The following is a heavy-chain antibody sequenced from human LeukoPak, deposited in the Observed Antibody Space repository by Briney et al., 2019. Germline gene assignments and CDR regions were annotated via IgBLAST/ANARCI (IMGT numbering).Heavy chain of an antibody. CDR1: GGSLSSGSYY. CDR2: IYTSGST. CDR3: ARGSRGYYDLWSGYYTDYYYYYYMDV. J-gene: IGHJ6*03. V-gene: IGHV4-61*02. D-gene: IGHD3-3*01. Sequence: SQTPSLTCTVSGGSLSSGSYYWSWIRQPAGKGLEWIGRIYTSGSTNYNTSLKSRVTISVDTSKIQFSLKMSSVTAAVTAVYYCARGSRGYYDLWSGYYTDYYYYYYMDVWGKGTTVTVSS.